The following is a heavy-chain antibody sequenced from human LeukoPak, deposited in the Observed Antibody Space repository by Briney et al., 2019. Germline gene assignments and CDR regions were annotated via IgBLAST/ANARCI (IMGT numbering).Heavy chain of an antibody. D-gene: IGHD3-10*01. V-gene: IGHV4-39*07. J-gene: IGHJ6*02. CDR2: IYYTGSA. CDR1: GGSISSTSYY. CDR3: ARYGSRGYYYGSGSYQRPIYYYYGMDV. Sequence: PSEALSLTCTVSGGSISSTSYYWGWIRQPPGKGLEWIGGIYYTGSAYYNPSLKSRVTISVDTSKNQFSLKLSSVTAADTAVYYCARYGSRGYYYGSGSYQRPIYYYYGMDVWGQGTTVTVSS.